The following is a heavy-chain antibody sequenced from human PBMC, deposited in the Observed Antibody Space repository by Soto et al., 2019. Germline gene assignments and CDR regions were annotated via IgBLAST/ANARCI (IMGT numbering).Heavy chain of an antibody. CDR2: IYYSGST. CDR3: ARATRFDWLLAFDP. Sequence: SETLSLTCTVSGGSISSYYWSWIRQPPGKGLEWIGYIYYSGSTNYNPSLKSRVTISVDTSKNQFSLKLSSVTAADTAVYYCARATRFDWLLAFDPWGQGTLVTVS. V-gene: IGHV4-59*01. J-gene: IGHJ5*02. D-gene: IGHD3-9*01. CDR1: GGSISSYY.